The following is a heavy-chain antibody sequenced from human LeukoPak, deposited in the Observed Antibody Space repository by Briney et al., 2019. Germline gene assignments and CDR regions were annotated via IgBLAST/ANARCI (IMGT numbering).Heavy chain of an antibody. V-gene: IGHV1-8*01. CDR1: GYTFTSYD. CDR2: MNPNNGNT. CDR3: TRGFWEIEN. Sequence: ASVKVSCKASGYTFTSYDINWVRQATGQGLEWMGYMNPNNGNTGYAQKFQGRVTMTRHASISTAYMELSSLTSEDTAVYYCTRGFWEIENWGQGTLVTVSS. D-gene: IGHD3-16*01. J-gene: IGHJ4*02.